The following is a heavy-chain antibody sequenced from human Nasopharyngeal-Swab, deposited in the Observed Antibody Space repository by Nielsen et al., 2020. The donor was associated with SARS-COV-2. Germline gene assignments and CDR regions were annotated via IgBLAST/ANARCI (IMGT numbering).Heavy chain of an antibody. CDR1: GFAFGSYA. CDR2: IRSTPYGATT. Sequence: GESLKISCAASGFAFGSYAMNWVRQAPGKGLEWVSFIRSTPYGATTEYAASVKGRFTFSRDDSKSVVYLQMNSLETEDTAVYYCTRGRRLDANTLYFYMDVWGKGTTVTVSS. CDR3: TRGRRLDANTLYFYMDV. D-gene: IGHD1-1*01. J-gene: IGHJ6*03. V-gene: IGHV3-49*04.